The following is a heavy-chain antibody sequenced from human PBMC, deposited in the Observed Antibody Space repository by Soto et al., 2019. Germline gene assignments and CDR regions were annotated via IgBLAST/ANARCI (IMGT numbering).Heavy chain of an antibody. CDR1: GFTFSSYA. D-gene: IGHD2-15*01. J-gene: IGHJ5*02. Sequence: QVQLAESGGGVVQPGRSLRLSCAASGFTFSSYAMHWVRQAPGKGLEWVAVISYDGSNKYYADSVKGRFTISRDNSKNTLYLQMNSLRAEDTAVYYCARDGLIVVVVAATDANNWFDPWGQGTLVTVSS. CDR2: ISYDGSNK. V-gene: IGHV3-30-3*01. CDR3: ARDGLIVVVVAATDANNWFDP.